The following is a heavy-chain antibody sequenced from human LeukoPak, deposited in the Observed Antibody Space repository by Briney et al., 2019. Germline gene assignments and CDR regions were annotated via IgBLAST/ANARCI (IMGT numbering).Heavy chain of an antibody. D-gene: IGHD1-14*01. V-gene: IGHV4-39*07. CDR1: GDSISSSGCY. CDR3: ARALTLYYFDY. J-gene: IGHJ4*02. CDR2: IHHSGIT. Sequence: SETLSLTCSVSGDSISSSGCYWAWLRQPPGKGLEYIASIHHSGITYYNPSLKTRVTISVDTSKNQFSLKLSSVTAADTAVYYCARALTLYYFDYWGQGTLVTVSS.